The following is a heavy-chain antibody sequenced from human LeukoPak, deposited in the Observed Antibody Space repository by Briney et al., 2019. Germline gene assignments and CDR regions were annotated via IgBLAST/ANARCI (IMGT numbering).Heavy chain of an antibody. CDR1: GFTFSDYY. J-gene: IGHJ4*02. CDR2: ISSSGSTI. CDR3: AKDDAWLRFGE. Sequence: GGSLRLSCAASGFTFSDYYMSWIRQAPGKGLEWVSYISSSGSTIYYADSVKGRFTISRDNAKNTLYLEVISLTAEDTAVYYCAKDDAWLRFGEWSQGTLVTVSS. V-gene: IGHV3-11*01. D-gene: IGHD3-10*01.